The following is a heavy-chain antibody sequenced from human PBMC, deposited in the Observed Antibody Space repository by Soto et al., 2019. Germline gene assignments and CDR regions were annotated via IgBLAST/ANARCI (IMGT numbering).Heavy chain of an antibody. CDR3: ARSGDNYNLLDY. V-gene: IGHV3-11*06. J-gene: IGHJ4*02. CDR1: GFTFSDYY. Sequence: XGSLRLSCAASGFTFSDYYMSWIRQAPGKGLEWLSYSSDSGTFTRYADSVKGRFSISRDNAKNSLYLQINSLRGEDTAIYYCARSGDNYNLLDYWGQGTPVTVS. D-gene: IGHD1-1*01. CDR2: SSDSGTFT.